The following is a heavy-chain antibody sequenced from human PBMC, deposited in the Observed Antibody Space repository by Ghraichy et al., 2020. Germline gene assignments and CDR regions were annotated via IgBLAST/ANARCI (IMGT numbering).Heavy chain of an antibody. Sequence: SETLSLTCAVYGGSFSGYYWSWIRQPPGKGLEWIGEINHSGSTNYNPSLKSRVTISVDTSKNQFSLKLSSVTAADTAVYYCARGRVTHRYYYYYYMDVWGKGTTVTVSS. V-gene: IGHV4-34*01. D-gene: IGHD3-10*01. CDR2: INHSGST. CDR1: GGSFSGYY. CDR3: ARGRVTHRYYYYYYMDV. J-gene: IGHJ6*03.